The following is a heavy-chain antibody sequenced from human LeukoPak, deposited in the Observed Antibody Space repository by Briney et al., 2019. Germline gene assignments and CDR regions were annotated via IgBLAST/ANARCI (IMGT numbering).Heavy chain of an antibody. V-gene: IGHV4-34*01. CDR2: INHRGSS. D-gene: IGHD2-15*01. CDR1: GESFSAYF. J-gene: IGHJ4*02. Sequence: SETLSLTCAVYGESFSAYFWNWIRQPPGKPLEYIGEINHRGSSHYNPSLKTRVTLSVDTSKNQFSLKLTSVTAADTAVYFCARGSSFDGYCSAGACDAGYYDIWGQGTPVTVSS. CDR3: ARGSSFDGYCSAGACDAGYYDI.